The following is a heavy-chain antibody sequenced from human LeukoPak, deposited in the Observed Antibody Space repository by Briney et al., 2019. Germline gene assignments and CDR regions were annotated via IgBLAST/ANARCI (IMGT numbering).Heavy chain of an antibody. Sequence: ASVKVSCKASGYAFPSYFMHWVRQAPGQGLEWMGIINPTGGSTTYAQKFQGRVTMTRDTSTSTVYMELSSLRSDDTAVYYCARGTDSSGYYSGDYWGQGTLVTVSS. CDR2: INPTGGST. CDR1: GYAFPSYF. J-gene: IGHJ4*02. D-gene: IGHD3-22*01. V-gene: IGHV1-46*01. CDR3: ARGTDSSGYYSGDY.